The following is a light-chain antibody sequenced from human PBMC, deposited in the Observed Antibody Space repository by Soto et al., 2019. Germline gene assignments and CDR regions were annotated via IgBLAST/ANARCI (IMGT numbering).Light chain of an antibody. CDR1: QSISSW. CDR3: QQYNSSTCT. Sequence: DIQMTQSPSTLSASVGDRVTITCRASQSISSWLAWYQQKPGKAPKLLIYDASSLESGVPSRFSGSGSGTEFALTISSLQPDDFATYYCQQYNSSTCTFGQGTKVDIK. CDR2: DAS. J-gene: IGKJ1*01. V-gene: IGKV1-5*01.